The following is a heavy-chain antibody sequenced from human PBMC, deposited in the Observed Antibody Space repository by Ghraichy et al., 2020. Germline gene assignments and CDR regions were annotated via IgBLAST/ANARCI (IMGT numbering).Heavy chain of an antibody. V-gene: IGHV4-39*01. CDR3: ARLVFNWNYGAYYYYGMDV. CDR2: IYYSGST. CDR1: GGSISSSSYY. D-gene: IGHD1-7*01. Sequence: SQTLSLTCTVSGGSISSSSYYWGWIRQPPGKGLEWIGSIYYSGSTYYNPSLKSRVTISVDTSKNQFSLKLSSVTAADTAVYYCARLVFNWNYGAYYYYGMDVWGQGTTVTVSS. J-gene: IGHJ6*02.